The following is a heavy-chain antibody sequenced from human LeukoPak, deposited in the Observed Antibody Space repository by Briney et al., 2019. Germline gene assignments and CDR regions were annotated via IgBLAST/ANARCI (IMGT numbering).Heavy chain of an antibody. J-gene: IGHJ4*02. CDR3: AKAVKRGPYSSSWLFDY. D-gene: IGHD6-13*01. Sequence: PGGSLRLSCAASGFTFSSYAMSWVRQAPGKGLEWVSAISGSGGSTYYADSVKGRFTISRDNSKNTLYLQMNSLRAEDTAVYYCAKAVKRGPYSSSWLFDYWGQGTLVTVSS. V-gene: IGHV3-23*01. CDR2: ISGSGGST. CDR1: GFTFSSYA.